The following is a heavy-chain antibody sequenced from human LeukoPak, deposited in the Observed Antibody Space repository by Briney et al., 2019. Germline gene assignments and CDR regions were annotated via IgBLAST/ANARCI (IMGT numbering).Heavy chain of an antibody. CDR3: ARRGSSWYRGYYFDY. CDR1: GYSISSGYY. V-gene: IGHV4-38-2*02. J-gene: IGHJ4*02. Sequence: SETLSLTCTVSGYSISSGYYWGWIRQPPGKGLEWIGSIYHSGSTYYNPSLKSRVTISVDTSKNQFSLKLTSVTAADTALYYCARRGSSWYRGYYFDYWGQGTLVTVSS. D-gene: IGHD6-13*01. CDR2: IYHSGST.